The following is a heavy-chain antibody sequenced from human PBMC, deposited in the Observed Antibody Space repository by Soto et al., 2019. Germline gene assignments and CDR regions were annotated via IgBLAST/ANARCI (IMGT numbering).Heavy chain of an antibody. CDR3: ARALYCSGGSCSPLRGMDV. D-gene: IGHD2-15*01. Sequence: SDTLSLTCAVSGYSISSGYYWGWIRQPPGKGLEWIGTIYHSGSTYYNPSLKSRVTISVDTSKNQFSLKVNSVTAADTAVYYCARALYCSGGSCSPLRGMDVWGLGTTVTVSS. CDR2: IYHSGST. V-gene: IGHV4-38-2*01. J-gene: IGHJ6*02. CDR1: GYSISSGYY.